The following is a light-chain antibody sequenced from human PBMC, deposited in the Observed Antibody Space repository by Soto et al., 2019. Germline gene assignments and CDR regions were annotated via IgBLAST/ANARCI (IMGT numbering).Light chain of an antibody. CDR2: WAS. CDR1: QSVLYSSNNKNY. Sequence: DIVMTQSPDSLAVSLGERATINCKSSQSVLYSSNNKNYLAWYQQKPGQPPKLLIYWASTRESGVPDRFSGSRACTDVTLPISSRQAEDVSVYYCQQYYSTLFTFGPGTKVDIK. CDR3: QQYYSTLFT. J-gene: IGKJ3*01. V-gene: IGKV4-1*01.